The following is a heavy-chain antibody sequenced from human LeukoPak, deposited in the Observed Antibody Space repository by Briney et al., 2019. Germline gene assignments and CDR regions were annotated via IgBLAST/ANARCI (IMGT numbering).Heavy chain of an antibody. Sequence: GGSLRLSCTASGFTFSNYAMNWVRQAPGKGLEWVSAISGSGGATFHADSVKGRFTISRDNSKDTVYLQMHSLRAEDTAVYYCAKEGANSCGSINCYLPGDYWGQGALVTVSS. J-gene: IGHJ4*02. CDR3: AKEGANSCGSINCYLPGDY. CDR1: GFTFSNYA. V-gene: IGHV3-23*01. D-gene: IGHD2-2*01. CDR2: ISGSGGAT.